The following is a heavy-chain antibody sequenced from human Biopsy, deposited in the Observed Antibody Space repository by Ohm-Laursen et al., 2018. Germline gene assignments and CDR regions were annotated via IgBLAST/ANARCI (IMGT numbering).Heavy chain of an antibody. D-gene: IGHD1-26*01. V-gene: IGHV1-69*16. Sequence: GSSVKVSCKTSGGTFNSYTINWVRQAPGRGLEWMGGIIPIPNVATYAQKFQGRITITADESTSTAYMELSSLTSDDTAVYFCARGEGSSWFDPWGHGTLVTVSS. CDR1: GGTFNSYT. J-gene: IGHJ5*02. CDR3: ARGEGSSWFDP. CDR2: IIPIPNVA.